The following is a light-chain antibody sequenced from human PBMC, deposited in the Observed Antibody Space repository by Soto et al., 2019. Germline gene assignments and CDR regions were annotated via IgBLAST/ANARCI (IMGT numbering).Light chain of an antibody. CDR2: GAS. CDR3: HQYNNWPPGGT. V-gene: IGKV3D-15*01. CDR1: QSVSSN. Sequence: EIVMTQSPATLSVSPGERATLSCRASQSVSSNLAWYQQKPGQAPRLLIYGASTRATGIPARFSGSGSGTEFTLTISSLQSEDTAVYFCHQYNNWPPGGTFGQGTKVEIK. J-gene: IGKJ1*01.